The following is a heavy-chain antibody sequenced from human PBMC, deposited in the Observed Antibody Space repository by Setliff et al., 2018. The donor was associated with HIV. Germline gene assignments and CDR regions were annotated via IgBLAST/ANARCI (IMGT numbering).Heavy chain of an antibody. CDR2: IKQDGSEK. J-gene: IGHJ6*03. Sequence: GGSLRLSCAASGLIFSSYRMSWVRQAPGKGLEWVANIKQDGSEKYYVDSVKGRFTISRDNAENTLYLQMNSLSAEDTAVSYCARDSFGIAMMATFTVGNYYYYYMDVWGTGTTGTVS. D-gene: IGHD6-13*01. V-gene: IGHV3-7*03. CDR1: GLIFSSYR. CDR3: ARDSFGIAMMATFTVGNYYYYYMDV.